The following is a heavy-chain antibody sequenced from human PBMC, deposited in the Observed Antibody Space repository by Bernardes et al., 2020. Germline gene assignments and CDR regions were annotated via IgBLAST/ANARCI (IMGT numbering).Heavy chain of an antibody. CDR1: GGSLTCYY. Sequence: SETLSLTCSVSGGSLTCYYWSWIRQSPGKALEWIVYIYYSGSTNYNPSLKSRVTISLDTSKNQFSLKLSSVTAADTAVCYCAREGYYYTFDAVDIWGQGRMVNVSS. CDR2: IYYSGST. CDR3: AREGYYYTFDAVDI. J-gene: IGHJ3*02. V-gene: IGHV4-59*01. D-gene: IGHD3-22*01.